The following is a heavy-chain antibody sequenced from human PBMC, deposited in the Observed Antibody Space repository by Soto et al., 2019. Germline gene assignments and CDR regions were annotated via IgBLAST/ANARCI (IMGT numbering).Heavy chain of an antibody. Sequence: EVQLVESGGGLVKPGGSLRLSCAASGFTFSSYSMNWVRQAPGKGLEWVSSISSSSSYIYYADSVKGRFTISRDNAKNSLYLQMNSLRAKDTAVYYCARGPYCSSTSCYTGYYYYGMDVWGQGTTVTVSS. D-gene: IGHD2-2*02. CDR2: ISSSSSYI. J-gene: IGHJ6*02. CDR1: GFTFSSYS. CDR3: ARGPYCSSTSCYTGYYYYGMDV. V-gene: IGHV3-21*01.